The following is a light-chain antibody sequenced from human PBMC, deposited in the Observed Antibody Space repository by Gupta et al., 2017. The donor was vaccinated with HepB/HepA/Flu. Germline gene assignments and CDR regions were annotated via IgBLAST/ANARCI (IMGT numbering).Light chain of an antibody. CDR1: QSLRHSNGYNY. V-gene: IGKV2-28*01. CDR2: LGA. J-gene: IGKJ2*01. CDR3: RQSLQNPPST. Sequence: DIVMTQTPLTLPVNPGETASISCRSSQSLRHSNGYNYLVWWLQKQVRAPPRLIYLGANRDAGVIDRFSGSGWGRNVALKISRGEEEDVGGYYCRQSLQNPPSTFGQGTKLEIK.